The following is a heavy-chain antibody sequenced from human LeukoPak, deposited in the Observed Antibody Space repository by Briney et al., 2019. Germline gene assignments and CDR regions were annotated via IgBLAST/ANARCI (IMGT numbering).Heavy chain of an antibody. CDR3: AKDPVAYYYDSSAYYFVS. Sequence: PGGSLRLSCAASGFTFNNYAMSWVRQAPGKGLEWVSSIGGTGAGTKYADSVKGRFTISRDNSQNTMYLQMNSLRAQDTRACICAKDPVAYYYDSSAYYFVSWGQRTLVTVSS. V-gene: IGHV3-23*01. CDR2: IGGTGAGT. J-gene: IGHJ4*02. D-gene: IGHD3-22*01. CDR1: GFTFNNYA.